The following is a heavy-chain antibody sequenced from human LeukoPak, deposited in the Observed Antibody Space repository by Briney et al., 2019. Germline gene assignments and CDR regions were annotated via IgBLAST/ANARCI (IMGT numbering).Heavy chain of an antibody. J-gene: IGHJ4*02. V-gene: IGHV4-31*03. D-gene: IGHD3-22*01. Sequence: SETLSLTCTVSGGSISSGGSYWSWIRQHPGKGLEWIGYIHYSGRTYYNPSLKSRVTISVDTSKNQFSLKLSSVTAADTAVYYCAREGYYYDSSGPIDHWGQGTLATVSS. CDR1: GGSISSGGSY. CDR2: IHYSGRT. CDR3: AREGYYYDSSGPIDH.